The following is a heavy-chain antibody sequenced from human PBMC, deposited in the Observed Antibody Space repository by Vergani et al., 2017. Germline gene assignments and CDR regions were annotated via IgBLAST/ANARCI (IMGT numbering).Heavy chain of an antibody. Sequence: QVQLQESGPGLVKPSETLSLTCTVSNDSVSNTFYYWGWIRQTPGKGLEWIGSIYYSGSTYYNPSLESRVTMSVDTSKSQFSLKLSSVTAADTALYFCARHDRKTYTATMGWYDDWGQGILVTVSS. CDR3: ARHDRKTYTATMGWYDD. V-gene: IGHV4-39*01. J-gene: IGHJ4*02. CDR2: IYYSGST. D-gene: IGHD3-16*01. CDR1: NDSVSNTFYY.